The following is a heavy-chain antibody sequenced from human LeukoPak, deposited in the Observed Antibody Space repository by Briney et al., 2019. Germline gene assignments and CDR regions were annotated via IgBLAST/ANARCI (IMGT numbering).Heavy chain of an antibody. CDR1: GGSISSSSYS. D-gene: IGHD2-2*01. J-gene: IGHJ4*02. Sequence: SETLSLTCTVSGGSISSSSYSWGWLRQPPGKGLEWIGSINYSGTTSYSPSLKSRVTISVDTSKNQFSLRLSSLPAADTAVYYCARHVAATPPNYWGQGTLVTVSS. V-gene: IGHV4-39*01. CDR3: ARHVAATPPNY. CDR2: INYSGTT.